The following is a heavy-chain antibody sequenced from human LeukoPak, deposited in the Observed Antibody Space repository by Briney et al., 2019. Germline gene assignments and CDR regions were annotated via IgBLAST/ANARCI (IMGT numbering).Heavy chain of an antibody. CDR3: ARGIVGATSYFDY. CDR1: GYTFTGYY. V-gene: IGHV1-2*06. J-gene: IGHJ4*02. D-gene: IGHD1-26*01. Sequence: ASVKVSCKASGYTFTGYYMHWVRQAPGQGLEWMGRINPNSGGTNYAQKFQGRVTMTRDTFISTAYMELSRLRSDDTAVYYCARGIVGATSYFDYWGQGTLVTVSS. CDR2: INPNSGGT.